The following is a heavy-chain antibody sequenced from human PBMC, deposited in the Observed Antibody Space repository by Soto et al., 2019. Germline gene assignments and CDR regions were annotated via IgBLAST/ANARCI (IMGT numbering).Heavy chain of an antibody. J-gene: IGHJ4*02. V-gene: IGHV3-23*01. CDR3: AKEGQWYITRNC. CDR2: ITGSGDNA. CDR1: GIVFSTYP. D-gene: IGHD1-1*01. Sequence: EKQLLDSGGGLVQQGGYLRVSCAASGIVFSTYPMTWVRQAPGKGLEWVATITGSGDNAYYADSVKGRFTISRDNSKDTLYLQMNSLKGEDTAVYYCAKEGQWYITRNCWGQGTLVAVSS.